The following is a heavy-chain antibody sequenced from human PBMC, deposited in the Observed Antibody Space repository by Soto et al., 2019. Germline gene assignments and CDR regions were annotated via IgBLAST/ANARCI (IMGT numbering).Heavy chain of an antibody. J-gene: IGHJ1*01. CDR2: IKSKTDGGTT. CDR1: GFTFTNAG. Sequence: GGSLRLSCAASGFTFTNAGMSWVRQAPGKGLEWVGRIKSKTDGGTTDYAAPVKGRFTISRDDSKNTLYLQMNSLKTEDTAVYYCTTARGTYGAEYFQHWGQGTLVTVSS. D-gene: IGHD4-17*01. CDR3: TTARGTYGAEYFQH. V-gene: IGHV3-15*01.